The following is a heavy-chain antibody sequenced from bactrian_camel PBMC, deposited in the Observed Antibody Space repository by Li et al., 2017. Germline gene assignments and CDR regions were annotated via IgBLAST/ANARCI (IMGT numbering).Heavy chain of an antibody. CDR3: AARPVNTRACVAGGRYEFGY. J-gene: IGHJ4*01. V-gene: IGHV3S61*01. CDR2: ISSDGST. CDR1: GFTFDDSD. D-gene: IGHD1*01. Sequence: VQLVESGGGSVQAGGSLRLSCAASGFTFDDSDMAWYRQAPGAACELVSSISSDGSTYYLGSVKGRFAISKDNAKNTLYLQMDNLQPEDTAVYYCAARPVNTRACVAGGRYEFGYWGQGTQVTVS.